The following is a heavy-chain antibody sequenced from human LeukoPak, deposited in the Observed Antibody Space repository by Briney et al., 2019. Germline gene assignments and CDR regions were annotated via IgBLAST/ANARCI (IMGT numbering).Heavy chain of an antibody. J-gene: IGHJ4*02. CDR2: ISYDGSEQ. CDR3: ARADGAEDYFDY. Sequence: GGSLRLSCAASGFTFSHYAMYWVRQAPGKGLEWVALISYDGSEQHYADSVKGRFTISRDNSKNTLYLQMNSLRAEDTAVYYCARADGAEDYFDYWGQGTLVTVSS. CDR1: GFTFSHYA. V-gene: IGHV3-30*14.